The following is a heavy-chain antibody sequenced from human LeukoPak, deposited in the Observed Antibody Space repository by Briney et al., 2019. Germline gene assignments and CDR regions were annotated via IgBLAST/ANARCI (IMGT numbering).Heavy chain of an antibody. Sequence: SETLSLTCAVSGGSFSGYYWSWIRQPPGKGLEWIGEISHSGSTNYSPSLKSRVTISVATSKNQFSLNLSSVTAADTAVYYCARALVRATMVWYFDLWGRGTLVTVSS. J-gene: IGHJ2*01. CDR1: GGSFSGYY. CDR3: ARALVRATMVWYFDL. D-gene: IGHD5-12*01. V-gene: IGHV4-34*01. CDR2: ISHSGST.